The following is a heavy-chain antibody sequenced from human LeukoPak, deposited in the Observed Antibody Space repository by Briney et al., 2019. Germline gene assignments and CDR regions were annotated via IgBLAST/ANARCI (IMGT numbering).Heavy chain of an antibody. Sequence: SETLSLTCAVYGGSFSGYYWSWIRQPPGKGLEWIGEINHSGSTNYNPSLKSRVTISVDTSKNQFSLKLSSVTAADTAVYYCARDLYSSSWPPRKDPNWFDPWGQGTLVTVSS. CDR2: INHSGST. CDR3: ARDLYSSSWPPRKDPNWFDP. V-gene: IGHV4-34*01. CDR1: GGSFSGYY. D-gene: IGHD6-13*01. J-gene: IGHJ5*02.